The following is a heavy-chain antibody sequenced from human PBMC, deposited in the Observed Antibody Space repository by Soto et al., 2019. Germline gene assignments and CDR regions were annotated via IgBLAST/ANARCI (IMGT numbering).Heavy chain of an antibody. CDR1: GFTFSSYA. V-gene: IGHV3-23*01. D-gene: IGHD3-22*01. Sequence: GGSLRLSCAASGFTFSSYAMSWVRQAPGKGLEWVSAISGSGGSTYYADSVKGRFTISRDNSKNTLYLQMNSLRAEDTAVYYCAKPRDYYDSSGYYQYYFDYWGQGTLVTVSS. CDR3: AKPRDYYDSSGYYQYYFDY. CDR2: ISGSGGST. J-gene: IGHJ4*02.